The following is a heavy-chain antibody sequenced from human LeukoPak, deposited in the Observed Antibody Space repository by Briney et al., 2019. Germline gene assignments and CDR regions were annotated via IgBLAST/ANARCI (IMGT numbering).Heavy chain of an antibody. J-gene: IGHJ4*02. CDR1: GFTFSDYS. CDR2: ISSSGTTI. V-gene: IGHV3-48*01. D-gene: IGHD3-10*01. Sequence: GGSLRLSCAASGFTFSDYSLNWVRQTPGKGLEWVSYISSSGTTISYADSVKGRFTISRDSTKNSLYLQMNGLRAEDTAVYFCATAMVRGLISYWGQGTLVTVSS. CDR3: ATAMVRGLISY.